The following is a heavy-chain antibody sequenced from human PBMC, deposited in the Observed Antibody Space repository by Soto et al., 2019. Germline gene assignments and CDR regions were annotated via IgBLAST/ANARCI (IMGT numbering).Heavy chain of an antibody. D-gene: IGHD6-19*01. CDR1: GGSISSNY. CDR3: ARQDNGYSSGRLDY. J-gene: IGHJ4*02. Sequence: SETLSLTCTVSGGSISSNYWSWIRQPPGKGLEWIGYIYYSGSTNYNPSLKSRVTISVDTSKNQFSLKLSSVTAAVTAVYYCARQDNGYSSGRLDYWGQGTLVTVSS. CDR2: IYYSGST. V-gene: IGHV4-59*08.